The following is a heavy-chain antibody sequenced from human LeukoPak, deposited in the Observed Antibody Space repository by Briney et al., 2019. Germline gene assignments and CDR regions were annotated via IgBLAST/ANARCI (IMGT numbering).Heavy chain of an antibody. V-gene: IGHV3-30-3*01. CDR3: ARGDSSGYYGFDY. CDR1: GFTFSSYA. D-gene: IGHD6-19*01. J-gene: IGHJ4*02. Sequence: GGSLRLSCAASGFTFSSYAMHWVCQAPGKGLEWVALISYDGSNKYSADSVRGRFTISRDNSKNTLYLQMSSLRAEDTAAYYCARGDSSGYYGFDYWGQGTLVTVSS. CDR2: ISYDGSNK.